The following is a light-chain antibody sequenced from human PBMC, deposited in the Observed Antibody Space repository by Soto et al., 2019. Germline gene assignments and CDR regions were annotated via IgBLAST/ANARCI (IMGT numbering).Light chain of an antibody. J-gene: IGKJ2*01. CDR1: HDISNY. Sequence: DVQLTQSPSSLSASVGDRVTITCRTSHDISNYLAWYQHKPGKVPNILIYGASTLQSGVPSRFSGSGSGTAFTLTISRLQREDVATYYCQKYNSAPRTFGQGTKLEIK. CDR3: QKYNSAPRT. CDR2: GAS. V-gene: IGKV1-27*01.